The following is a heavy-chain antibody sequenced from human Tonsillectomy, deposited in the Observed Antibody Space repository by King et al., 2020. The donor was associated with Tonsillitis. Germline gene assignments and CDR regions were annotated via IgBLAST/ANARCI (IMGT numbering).Heavy chain of an antibody. Sequence: QLQESGPGLVKPSQTLSLTCTVSGDSVSSGDYYWNWIRQPPGKGLEWIAYIYYSGTTYYNPSLKSRLSISIDTSNNQFSLKLNSVTAADTAVYYCARLPLVWFRESGGMDVWGQGTTVTVSS. D-gene: IGHD3-10*01. CDR3: ARLPLVWFRESGGMDV. J-gene: IGHJ6*02. V-gene: IGHV4-30-4*01. CDR2: IYYSGTT. CDR1: GDSVSSGDYY.